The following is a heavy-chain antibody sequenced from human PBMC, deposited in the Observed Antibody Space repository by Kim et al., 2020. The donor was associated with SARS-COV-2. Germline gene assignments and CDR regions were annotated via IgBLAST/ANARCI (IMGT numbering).Heavy chain of an antibody. J-gene: IGHJ3*02. CDR3: ARSPASRLSITMIVVVTPDAFDI. CDR1: GGSISSYY. V-gene: IGHV4-59*08. D-gene: IGHD3-22*01. CDR2: IYYSGST. Sequence: SETLSLTCTVSGGSISSYYWSWIRQPPGKGLEWIGYIYYSGSTNYNPSLKSRVTISVDTSKNQFSLKLSSVTAADTTVYYCARSPASRLSITMIVVVTPDAFDIWGQETMVTVSS.